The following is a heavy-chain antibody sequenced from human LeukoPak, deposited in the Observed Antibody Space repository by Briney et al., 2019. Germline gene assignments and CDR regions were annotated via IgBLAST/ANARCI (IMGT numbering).Heavy chain of an antibody. Sequence: SETLSLTCTVSGGSINSSIYYWGWIRQPPGKGLEWIGSIHYSGSTYYKPTLRSRVTISVDTSKNQFSLKLSSVTAADTSVYYCLRFGSARYYNNFDDWSRGTLVTVSS. CDR2: IHYSGST. V-gene: IGHV4-39*01. CDR1: GGSINSSIYY. CDR3: LRFGSARYYNNFDD. D-gene: IGHD3-10*01. J-gene: IGHJ4*02.